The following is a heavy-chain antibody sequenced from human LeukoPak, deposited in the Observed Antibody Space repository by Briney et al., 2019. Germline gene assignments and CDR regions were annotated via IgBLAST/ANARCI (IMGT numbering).Heavy chain of an antibody. CDR1: GYTFTSSW. CDR2: IYPADSDT. D-gene: IGHD2-15*01. J-gene: IGHJ4*02. Sequence: EPLKISCQVSGYTFTSSWIGWLRQMPGKGLEWMGIIYPADSDTRYKPSFEGQVTISADKSNSTAYLQWSSLKASDTAMYYCARRYCSGGTCYFDYWGQGTLVTVSS. CDR3: ARRYCSGGTCYFDY. V-gene: IGHV5-51*01.